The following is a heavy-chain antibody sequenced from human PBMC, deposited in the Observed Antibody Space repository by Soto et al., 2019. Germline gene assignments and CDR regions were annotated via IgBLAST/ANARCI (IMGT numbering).Heavy chain of an antibody. Sequence: KTSETLSLTCTVSGGSISSSSYYWGWIRQPPGKGLEWIGSIYYSGSTYYNPSLKSRVTISVDTSKNQFSLKLSSVTAADTAVYYCARGFGELLWWFDPWGQGTLVTVSS. CDR3: ARGFGELLWWFDP. CDR2: IYYSGST. J-gene: IGHJ5*02. D-gene: IGHD3-10*01. CDR1: GGSISSSSYY. V-gene: IGHV4-39*01.